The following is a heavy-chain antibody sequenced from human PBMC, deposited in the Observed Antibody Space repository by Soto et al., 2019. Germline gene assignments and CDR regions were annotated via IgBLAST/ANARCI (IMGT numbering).Heavy chain of an antibody. V-gene: IGHV1-8*01. CDR1: GYTFTSYD. D-gene: IGHD7-27*01. CDR3: ARGPPNWGFDS. CDR2: MSPKSGNT. J-gene: IGHJ4*02. Sequence: QVQLVQSGAEVKKPGASVKVSCKASGYTFTSYDINWVREASGQGLEWMGWMSPKSGNTGYAQKFQGRVTMTRSTSISTAYMEFSSLTSEDTAVYYCARGPPNWGFDSWGQGTLVTVSS.